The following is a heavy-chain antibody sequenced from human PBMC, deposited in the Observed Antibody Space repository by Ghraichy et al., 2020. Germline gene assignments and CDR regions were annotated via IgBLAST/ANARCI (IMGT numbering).Heavy chain of an antibody. CDR2: ISSNGGST. CDR3: VKHLRAYGDYSASFDY. Sequence: GGSLRLSCSASGFTFSSYAMHWVRQAPGKGLEYVSAISSNGGSTYYADSVKGRFTISRDNSKNKLYLQMSSLRAEDTAVYYCVKHLRAYGDYSASFDYWGQGTLVTVSS. D-gene: IGHD4-17*01. CDR1: GFTFSSYA. J-gene: IGHJ4*02. V-gene: IGHV3-64D*06.